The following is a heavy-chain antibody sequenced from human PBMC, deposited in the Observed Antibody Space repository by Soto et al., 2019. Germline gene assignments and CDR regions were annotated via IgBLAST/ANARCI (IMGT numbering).Heavy chain of an antibody. CDR1: GGSISSSNW. CDR2: IYHSGST. Sequence: QVQLQESGPGLVKPSGTLSLTCAVSGGSISSSNWWSWVRQPPGKGLEWIGEIYHSGSTNYNPSLTGRVTRSVDKSKNHFSPKLRSVTAADTAVYYCARGYSGYDLSFYSYCDGMDVWGQGTTVTVSS. J-gene: IGHJ6*02. CDR3: ARGYSGYDLSFYSYCDGMDV. D-gene: IGHD5-12*01. V-gene: IGHV4-4*02.